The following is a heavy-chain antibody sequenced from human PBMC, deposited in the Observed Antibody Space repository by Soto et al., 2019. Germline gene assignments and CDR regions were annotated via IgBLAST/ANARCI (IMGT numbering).Heavy chain of an antibody. CDR2: IYSGGST. D-gene: IGHD3-22*01. Sequence: EVQLVESGGGLIQPGGSLRLSCAASGFTVSSNYMSWVRQAPGKGLEWVSVIYSGGSTYYADSVKERFTISRDNSKNTMYLQMNSLRAEDTAVYYCASSGRLSYYYVSPDAFDIWGQGTMVTVSS. J-gene: IGHJ3*02. CDR1: GFTVSSNY. V-gene: IGHV3-53*01. CDR3: ASSGRLSYYYVSPDAFDI.